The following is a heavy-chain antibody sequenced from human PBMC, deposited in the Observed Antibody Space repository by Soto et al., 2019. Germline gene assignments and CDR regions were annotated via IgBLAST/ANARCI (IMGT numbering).Heavy chain of an antibody. CDR3: ARGRPADY. D-gene: IGHD6-6*01. CDR1: GFSVSDNY. Sequence: EVQLVESGGGLAQPGGSLRLSCAASGFSVSDNYMSWVRQAPGKGLEWVSVFYSGGSTFYADSVKGRFTISRDRSKNTLHLQMNSLRVEDTAVYYCARGRPADYWGQETLVTVSS. V-gene: IGHV3-66*01. CDR2: FYSGGST. J-gene: IGHJ4*02.